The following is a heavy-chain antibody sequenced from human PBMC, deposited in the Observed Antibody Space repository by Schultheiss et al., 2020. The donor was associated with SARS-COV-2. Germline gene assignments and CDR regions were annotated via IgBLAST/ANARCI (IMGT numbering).Heavy chain of an antibody. J-gene: IGHJ6*02. D-gene: IGHD2-15*01. CDR3: ARVVGV. Sequence: GESLKISCAASGFTFSSYAMHWVRQAPGKGLEWVAVISYDGSNKYYADSVKGRFTISRDNSKNTLYLQMNSLRAEDTAVYYCARVVGVWGQGTTVTVSS. CDR2: ISYDGSNK. CDR1: GFTFSSYA. V-gene: IGHV3-30*01.